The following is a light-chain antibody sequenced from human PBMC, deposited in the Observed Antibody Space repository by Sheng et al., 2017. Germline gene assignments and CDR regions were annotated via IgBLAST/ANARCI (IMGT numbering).Light chain of an antibody. Sequence: EIVMTQSPASLSVSPGETAALSCRASQSVSSSYLAWYQQKPGQAPRLLIYGASSRATGIPDRFSGSGSGTDFTLTISRLEPEDFAVYYCQQYGSSPRYTFGQGTKLEI. CDR3: QQYGSSPRYT. J-gene: IGKJ2*01. CDR1: QSVSSSY. CDR2: GAS. V-gene: IGKV3-20*01.